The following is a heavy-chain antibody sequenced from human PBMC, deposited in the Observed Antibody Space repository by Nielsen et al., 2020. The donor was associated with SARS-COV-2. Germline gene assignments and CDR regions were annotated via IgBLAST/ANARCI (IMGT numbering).Heavy chain of an antibody. CDR2: IWYDGSNK. Sequence: GGSLRLSCEASGFTFSTYGIHWVRQAPGKGLEWVAVIWYDGSNKYYGDSVKGRFTISRDNSKNTLWLQMNSLRAEDTAVYYCARDKYYYDSSGPGFDPWGQGTLVTVSS. D-gene: IGHD3-22*01. CDR1: GFTFSTYG. V-gene: IGHV3-33*01. J-gene: IGHJ5*02. CDR3: ARDKYYYDSSGPGFDP.